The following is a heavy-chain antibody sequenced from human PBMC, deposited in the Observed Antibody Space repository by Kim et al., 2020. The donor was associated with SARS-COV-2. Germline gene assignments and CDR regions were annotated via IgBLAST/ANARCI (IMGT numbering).Heavy chain of an antibody. CDR3: ARSQRGESYDYVWGSYRPENWFDP. V-gene: IGHV4-39*01. J-gene: IGHJ5*02. CDR2: IYYSGST. D-gene: IGHD3-16*01. CDR1: GGSISSSSYY. Sequence: SETLSLTCTVSGGSISSSSYYWGWIRQPPGKGLEWIGSIYYSGSTYYNPSLKSRVTISVDTSKNQFSLKLSSVTAADTAVYYCARSQRGESYDYVWGSYRPENWFDPWGQGTLVTVSS.